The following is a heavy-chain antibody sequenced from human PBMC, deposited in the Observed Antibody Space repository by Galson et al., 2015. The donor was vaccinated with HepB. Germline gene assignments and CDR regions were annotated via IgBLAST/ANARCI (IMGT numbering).Heavy chain of an antibody. CDR2: VNGNDGST. Sequence: SLRLSCAASGVSFSSYAMTWVRQAPGKGLEWVSAVNGNDGSTFYAGSVRGRFTISRDNSQNTLYLQMNSLRTEDTAVYYCGRSLGRARGTYYGLDVWGQGTTVTVSS. CDR1: GVSFSSYA. D-gene: IGHD3-16*01. J-gene: IGHJ6*02. CDR3: GRSLGRARGTYYGLDV. V-gene: IGHV3-23*01.